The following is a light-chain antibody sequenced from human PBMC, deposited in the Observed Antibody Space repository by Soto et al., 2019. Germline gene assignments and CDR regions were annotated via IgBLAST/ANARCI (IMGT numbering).Light chain of an antibody. V-gene: IGKV4-1*01. CDR2: WAS. Sequence: DIVMTQSPDSLAVSLGETATIKCKSSQSVLSTSNNQNYLTWYQQKPGQPPKLLIYWASTRESGVPDRFSGSGSGTDFTHTINSLQAEDVALYYCQQYFTTPITFGQGTRLEIK. CDR3: QQYFTTPIT. J-gene: IGKJ5*01. CDR1: QSVLSTSNNQNY.